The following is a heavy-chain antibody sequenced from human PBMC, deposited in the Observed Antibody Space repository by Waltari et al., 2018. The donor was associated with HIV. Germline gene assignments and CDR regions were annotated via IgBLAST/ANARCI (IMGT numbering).Heavy chain of an antibody. Sequence: QVQLAQSGPEVRKPGASVKVSCTTSGYTFASFDINWVRQATGQGLEWMGWMNPNSGNTGYAEKFQGRVTLTRNASLTAAYMELSSLTSEDTAVYYCARGSSTGKCFDTWGQGTLVTVSS. CDR3: ARGSSTGKCFDT. D-gene: IGHD6-6*01. CDR2: MNPNSGNT. CDR1: GYTFASFD. V-gene: IGHV1-8*02. J-gene: IGHJ5*02.